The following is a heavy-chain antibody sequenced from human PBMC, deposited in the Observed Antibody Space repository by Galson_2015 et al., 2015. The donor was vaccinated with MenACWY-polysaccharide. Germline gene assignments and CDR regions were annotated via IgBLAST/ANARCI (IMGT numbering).Heavy chain of an antibody. Sequence: RLSCAASGFTVSSNYMSWVRQAPGKGLEWVSVIYSGGSTYYADSVKGRFTISRDNSKNTLYLQMNSLRAEDTAVYYCAREAIAARPLDYYYGMDVWGQGTTVTVSS. CDR3: AREAIAARPLDYYYGMDV. V-gene: IGHV3-53*01. CDR1: GFTVSSNY. D-gene: IGHD6-6*01. CDR2: IYSGGST. J-gene: IGHJ6*02.